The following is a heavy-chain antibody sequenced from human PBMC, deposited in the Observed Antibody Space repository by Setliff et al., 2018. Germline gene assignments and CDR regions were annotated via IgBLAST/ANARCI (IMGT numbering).Heavy chain of an antibody. V-gene: IGHV5-51*01. CDR3: TRHEDRNKCTSSSCYRENDAFDV. J-gene: IGHJ3*01. D-gene: IGHD2-2*01. CDR1: GYIFTNYW. Sequence: RGESLKISCKASGYIFTNYWSGWVRQMPGKGLEWMGVIYPGDSDTRYSPSFQGQVTISADKSINTAYLQWSSLKASDTAIYYCTRHEDRNKCTSSSCYRENDAFDVWGQGAMVTVSS. CDR2: IYPGDSDT.